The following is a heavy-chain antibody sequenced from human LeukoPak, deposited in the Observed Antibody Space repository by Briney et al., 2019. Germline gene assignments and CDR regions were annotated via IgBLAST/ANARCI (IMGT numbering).Heavy chain of an antibody. V-gene: IGHV1-69*05. CDR2: IIPIFGTA. Sequence: ASVKVSCKASGGTFSSYAISWVRQAPGQGLEWMGGIIPIFGTANYAQKFQGRVTITTDESTSTAYMELSSLRSEDTAVYYCAADIVVVPAATSYYMDVWGKGTTVTVSS. CDR3: AADIVVVPAATSYYMDV. D-gene: IGHD2-2*01. CDR1: GGTFSSYA. J-gene: IGHJ6*03.